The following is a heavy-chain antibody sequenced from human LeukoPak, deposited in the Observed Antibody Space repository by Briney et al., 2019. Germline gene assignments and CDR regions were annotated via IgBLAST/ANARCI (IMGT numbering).Heavy chain of an antibody. CDR2: IGSGSSPI. J-gene: IGHJ6*03. CDR1: GFTFSTYI. Sequence: QAGGSLRLSCAASGFTFSTYIMNWVRQAPGKGLEWISYIGSGSSPIYYADSVKGRFTISRDNAKNSLYLQMSSLRAEDTAVYYCARGLGPMDVWGKGTTVTVSS. V-gene: IGHV3-48*01. D-gene: IGHD6-19*01. CDR3: ARGLGPMDV.